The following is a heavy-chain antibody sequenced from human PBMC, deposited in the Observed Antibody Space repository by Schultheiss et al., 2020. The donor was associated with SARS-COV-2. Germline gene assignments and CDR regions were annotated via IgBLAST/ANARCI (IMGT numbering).Heavy chain of an antibody. CDR2: IKSKTDGGTT. Sequence: GGSLRLSCAASGFTFSSYWMSWVRQAPGKGLEWVGRIKSKTDGGTTDYAAPVKGRFTISRDDSKNTLYLQMNSLKTEDTAVYYCTIVCGSGRCFDYWGQGTLVTVSS. CDR1: GFTFSSYW. CDR3: TIVCGSGRCFDY. D-gene: IGHD3-10*01. V-gene: IGHV3-15*01. J-gene: IGHJ4*02.